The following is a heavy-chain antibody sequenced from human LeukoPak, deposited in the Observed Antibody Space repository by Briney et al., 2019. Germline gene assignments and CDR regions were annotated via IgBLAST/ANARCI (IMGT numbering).Heavy chain of an antibody. CDR2: INPNSGGT. CDR1: GYTFTDYY. D-gene: IGHD5-18*01. Sequence: ASVKVSCKASGYTFTDYYIHWVRQVPGQGLEWMGWINPNSGGTYYAQTFQDRVTMTRDASINTAYMELSRLRSDDTAVYYCATEGYSYGNNWFDPWGQGTLVTVSS. V-gene: IGHV1-2*02. J-gene: IGHJ5*02. CDR3: ATEGYSYGNNWFDP.